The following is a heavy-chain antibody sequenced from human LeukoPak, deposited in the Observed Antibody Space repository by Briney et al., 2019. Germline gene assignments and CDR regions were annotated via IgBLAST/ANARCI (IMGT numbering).Heavy chain of an antibody. CDR1: GGSFSGYY. CDR3: ARKVYYGSGSYYNGDYFDY. Sequence: SETLSLTCAVYGGSFSGYYWSWIRQPPGKGLEWIGEINHSGSTNYNPSLKSRVTISVDTSKNQFSLKLSSVTAADTAVYYCARKVYYGSGSYYNGDYFDYWGQGTLVTVSS. J-gene: IGHJ4*02. CDR2: INHSGST. V-gene: IGHV4-34*01. D-gene: IGHD3-10*01.